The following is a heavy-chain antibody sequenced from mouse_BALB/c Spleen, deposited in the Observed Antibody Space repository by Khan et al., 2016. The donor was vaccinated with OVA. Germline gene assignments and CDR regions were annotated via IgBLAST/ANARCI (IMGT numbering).Heavy chain of an antibody. CDR3: ARSTYRYSFVY. V-gene: IGHV3-8*02. Sequence: EVQLQESGPSLVKPSQTLSLTCSVTGDSITSGYWNWIRKFPGNKLEYMGYIIYTGYTYYNPSLKSRISITRHTSKNQYYLHMNSVTDEDTATYYCARSTYRYSFVYWGQGTLVTVSA. J-gene: IGHJ3*01. CDR1: GDSITSGY. D-gene: IGHD2-14*01. CDR2: IIYTGYT.